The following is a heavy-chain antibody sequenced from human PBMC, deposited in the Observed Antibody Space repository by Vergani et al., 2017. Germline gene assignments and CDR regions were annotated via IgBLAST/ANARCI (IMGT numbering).Heavy chain of an antibody. CDR3: ARGRRGVVAAIFGTYYYYGMDV. D-gene: IGHD2-15*01. V-gene: IGHV4-38-2*01. CDR1: GYSISSGYY. Sequence: VQLQESGPGLVKPSETLSLTCAVSGYSISSGYYWGWIRQPPGKGLEWIGSIYHSVRTYYNPSLKSRVTISVDTSKNQFSLKLSAVTAADTAVYYCARGRRGVVAAIFGTYYYYGMDVWGQGTTVTVSS. CDR2: IYHSVRT. J-gene: IGHJ6*02.